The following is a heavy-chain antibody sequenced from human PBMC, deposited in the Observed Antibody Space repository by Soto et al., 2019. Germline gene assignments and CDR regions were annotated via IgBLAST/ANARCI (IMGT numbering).Heavy chain of an antibody. D-gene: IGHD3-16*02. Sequence: SETLSLTCTVSGGSISSGGYYWSWIRQHPGKGLEWIGYIYYSGSTYYNPSLKSRVTISVDTSKNQFSLKLSSVTAADTAVYYCARALFSSLGYYYGMDVWGQGTTVTVSS. CDR2: IYYSGST. CDR1: GGSISSGGYY. J-gene: IGHJ6*02. CDR3: ARALFSSLGYYYGMDV. V-gene: IGHV4-31*03.